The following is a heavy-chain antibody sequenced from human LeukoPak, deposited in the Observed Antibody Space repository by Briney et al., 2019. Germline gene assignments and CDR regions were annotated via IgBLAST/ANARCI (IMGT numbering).Heavy chain of an antibody. CDR2: ISWNSGSI. Sequence: PGRSLRLSCAASGFTFDDYAMHWVRQAPGKGLEWVSGISWNSGSIGYADSVKGRFTISRDNAKNSLYLQMNSLRAEDTAVYYCAKDPYPFDYDINWFDPWGQGTLVTVSS. CDR3: AKDPYPFDYDINWFDP. J-gene: IGHJ5*02. D-gene: IGHD4-17*01. V-gene: IGHV3-9*01. CDR1: GFTFDDYA.